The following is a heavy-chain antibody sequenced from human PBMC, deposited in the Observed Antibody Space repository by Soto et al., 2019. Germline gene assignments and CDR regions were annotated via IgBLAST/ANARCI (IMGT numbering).Heavy chain of an antibody. CDR2: IYWDDDK. D-gene: IGHD1-1*01. V-gene: IGHV2-5*02. J-gene: IGHJ4*02. Sequence: QITLKESGPTLVKPTQTLTLTCTFSGFSLSTSGVGVGWIRQPPGKALEWLALIYWDDDKRYSPSLKSRLTITTDTSKNQVVLTMTNMDPVDTATYYCASRRVERYSAHWAPRTPVTASS. CDR1: GFSLSTSGVG. CDR3: ASRRVERYSAH.